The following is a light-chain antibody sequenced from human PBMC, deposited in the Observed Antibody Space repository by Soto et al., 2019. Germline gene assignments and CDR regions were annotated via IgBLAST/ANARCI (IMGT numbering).Light chain of an antibody. CDR3: QQYFRHAT. Sequence: QVTQSTASLSASVGDRVSVTCRAGQAIRNDLGWFQHQPGKPPKRLIYAATSLQRGVSSRFSGSGSGTEFTLTISSRPPDDFATYNCQQYFRHATFGQGTKVDI. V-gene: IGKV1-17*01. CDR1: QAIRND. J-gene: IGKJ1*01. CDR2: AAT.